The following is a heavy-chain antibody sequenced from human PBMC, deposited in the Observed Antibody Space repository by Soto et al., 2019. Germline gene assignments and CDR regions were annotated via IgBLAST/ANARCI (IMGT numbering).Heavy chain of an antibody. CDR3: AREHAVAGTYFDY. Sequence: SATLSLTCTVSGGSISSYYWSWIRQPPGKGLEWIGYIYYSGSTNYNPSLKSRVTISVDTSKNQFSLKLSSVTAADTAVYYCAREHAVAGTYFDYWGQGTLVTVSS. CDR2: IYYSGST. D-gene: IGHD6-19*01. CDR1: GGSISSYY. J-gene: IGHJ4*02. V-gene: IGHV4-59*01.